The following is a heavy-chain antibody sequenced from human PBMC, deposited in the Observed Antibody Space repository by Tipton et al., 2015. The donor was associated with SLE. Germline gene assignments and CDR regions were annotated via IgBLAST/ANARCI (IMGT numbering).Heavy chain of an antibody. CDR2: IKSKTDGGTT. CDR3: TTVRPPTYSCSWNEYFDL. V-gene: IGHV3-15*01. J-gene: IGHJ2*01. Sequence: SLRLSCAASGFTFSNAWMSWVRQAPGKGLEWVGRIKSKTDGGTTDYAAPVKGRFTISRDDSKNTLYLQMNSLKTEDTAVYYCTTVRPPTYSCSWNEYFDLWGRGTLVTVSS. D-gene: IGHD6-13*01. CDR1: GFTFSNAW.